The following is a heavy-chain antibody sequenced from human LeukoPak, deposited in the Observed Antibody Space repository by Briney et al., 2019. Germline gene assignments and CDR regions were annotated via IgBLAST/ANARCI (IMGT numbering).Heavy chain of an antibody. J-gene: IGHJ4*02. CDR2: IYHSGST. CDR1: GGSISSSNW. Sequence: PSGTLSLTCAVSGGSISSSNWWNWVRQPPGKGLEWIGEIYHSGSTNYNPSLKSRVTISVDKSKNQFSLKLSSVTAADTAVYYCARVGGGSLLRPIDYWGQGTLVTVSS. V-gene: IGHV4-4*02. D-gene: IGHD2-15*01. CDR3: ARVGGGSLLRPIDY.